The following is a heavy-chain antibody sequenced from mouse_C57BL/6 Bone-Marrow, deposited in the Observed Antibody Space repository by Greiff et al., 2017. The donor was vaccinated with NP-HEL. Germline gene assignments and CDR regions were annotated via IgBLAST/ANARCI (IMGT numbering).Heavy chain of an antibody. V-gene: IGHV5-6*01. Sequence: EVHLVESGGDLVKPGGSLKLSCAASGFTFSSYGMSWVRQTPDKRLEWVATISSGGSYTYYPDSVKGRFTISRDNAKNTLYLQMSSLKSEDTAMYYCARHSWDADYWGQGTTLTVSS. J-gene: IGHJ2*01. CDR1: GFTFSSYG. D-gene: IGHD4-1*01. CDR3: ARHSWDADY. CDR2: ISSGGSYT.